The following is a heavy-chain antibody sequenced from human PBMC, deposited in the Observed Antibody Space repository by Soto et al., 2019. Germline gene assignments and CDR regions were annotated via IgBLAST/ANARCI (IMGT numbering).Heavy chain of an antibody. Sequence: PGESLKISCKGSGYSFTIYWIGLVHQMPGKGLEWMGSIYPGDSDTIYSPSFQGQVIISADKSISTAYPQWSSLKASDTAMYYCARESTSYGLDVWGQGTTVTFSS. J-gene: IGHJ6*02. CDR2: IYPGDSDT. V-gene: IGHV5-51*07. CDR3: ARESTSYGLDV. CDR1: GYSFTIYW.